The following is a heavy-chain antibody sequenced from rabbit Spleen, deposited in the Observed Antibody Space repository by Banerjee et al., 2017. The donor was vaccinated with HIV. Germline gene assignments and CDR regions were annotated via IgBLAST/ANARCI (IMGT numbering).Heavy chain of an antibody. CDR1: GFSFSSGYY. V-gene: IGHV1S45*01. J-gene: IGHJ4*01. Sequence: QEQLEESGGGLVKPGASLTLTCKASGFSFSSGYYMYWVRQAPGKGLEWIGCIGTGSGSTWYASWAKGRFTISKTSSTTVTLQMTSLTGADTATYFCAKGIPANANYLREMALWGPGTLVTVS. CDR3: AKGIPANANYLREMAL. D-gene: IGHD1-1*01. CDR2: IGTGSGST.